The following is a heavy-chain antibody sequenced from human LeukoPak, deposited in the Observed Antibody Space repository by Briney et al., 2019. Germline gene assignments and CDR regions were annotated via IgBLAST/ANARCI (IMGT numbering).Heavy chain of an antibody. V-gene: IGHV3-30-3*01. Sequence: GRSLRLSCAASGFTFSSYAMHWVRQAPGKGLEWVAVISYDGSNKYYADSVKGRFTISRDNSKNTLYLQMISLRAEDTAVYYCARDRCDGDCRGWDYWGQGTLVTVSS. D-gene: IGHD2-21*02. J-gene: IGHJ4*02. CDR1: GFTFSSYA. CDR3: ARDRCDGDCRGWDY. CDR2: ISYDGSNK.